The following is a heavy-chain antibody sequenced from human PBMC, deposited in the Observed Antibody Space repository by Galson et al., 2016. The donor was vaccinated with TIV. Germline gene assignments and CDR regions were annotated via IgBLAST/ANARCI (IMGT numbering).Heavy chain of an antibody. Sequence: SCKASGYSFTNYGMHWVRQAPGKGLEWVAVMWFDGSDIYYADSVKGRFTISRDNSKNTLYLQMNSLRGEDTAVYYCARARYSNGWFTDFWGQGTPVTASS. D-gene: IGHD6-19*01. CDR3: ARARYSNGWFTDF. J-gene: IGHJ4*02. V-gene: IGHV3-33*01. CDR1: GYSFTNYG. CDR2: MWFDGSDI.